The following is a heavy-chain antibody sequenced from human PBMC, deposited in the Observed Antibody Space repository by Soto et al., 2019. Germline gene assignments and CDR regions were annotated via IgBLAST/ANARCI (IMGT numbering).Heavy chain of an antibody. CDR1: GGSISSNY. D-gene: IGHD6-13*01. V-gene: IGHV4-59*01. CDR2: DYNSGST. CDR3: ARDRRGAVAGYTLDN. J-gene: IGHJ4*02. Sequence: SETLSLTCTVSGGSISSNYWTWIRQPPGKGLEWIGYDYNSGSTNYNPSLKSRVTISGDTSKSQFSLKVNSMTAADTAVYYCARDRRGAVAGYTLDNWGPEILVTVSS.